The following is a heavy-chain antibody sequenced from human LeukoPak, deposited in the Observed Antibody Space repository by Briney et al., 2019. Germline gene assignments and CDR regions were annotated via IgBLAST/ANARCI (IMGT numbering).Heavy chain of an antibody. V-gene: IGHV3-30*04. CDR1: GFTFSSYA. J-gene: IGHJ4*02. D-gene: IGHD3-10*01. Sequence: GGSLRLSCAASGFTFSSYAMHWVRQAPGKGLEWVAAISYDGSNRYYADSVKGRFTISRDNAKNSLYLQMNSLRAEDTAVYYCARESSLTGFYDYWGQGTLVTVSS. CDR2: ISYDGSNR. CDR3: ARESSLTGFYDY.